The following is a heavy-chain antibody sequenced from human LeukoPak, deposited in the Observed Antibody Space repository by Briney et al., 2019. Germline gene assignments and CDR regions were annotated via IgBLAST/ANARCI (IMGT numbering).Heavy chain of an antibody. V-gene: IGHV3-21*01. J-gene: IGHJ3*02. Sequence: GGSLRLSCAASGFTFSSYSMNWVRQAPGKGLEWVSSIRSSSSYIYYADSVKGRFTISRDNAKNSLYLQMNSLRAEDTAVYYCARDRSYSSSWITDAFDIWGQGTMVTVSS. D-gene: IGHD6-13*01. CDR2: IRSSSSYI. CDR1: GFTFSSYS. CDR3: ARDRSYSSSWITDAFDI.